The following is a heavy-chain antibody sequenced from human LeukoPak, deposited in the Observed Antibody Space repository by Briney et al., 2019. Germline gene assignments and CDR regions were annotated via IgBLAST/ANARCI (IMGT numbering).Heavy chain of an antibody. CDR3: TSWGDTTAEYFQR. J-gene: IGHJ1*01. Sequence: GGSLRLSCAASGFTVSSNYMSWVRQAPGKGLEWVPVIYSGGSTYYADSVKGRFTISRDNSKNTLYLQMNSLRVEDTAVYYCTSWGDTTAEYFQRWGQGTLVTVSS. CDR1: GFTVSSNY. CDR2: IYSGGST. D-gene: IGHD2-21*02. V-gene: IGHV3-53*01.